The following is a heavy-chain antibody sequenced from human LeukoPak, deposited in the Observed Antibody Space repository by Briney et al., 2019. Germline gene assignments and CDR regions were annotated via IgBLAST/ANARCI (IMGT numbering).Heavy chain of an antibody. J-gene: IGHJ4*02. CDR1: GFTVSSNY. V-gene: IGHV3-53*01. CDR2: IYNGGST. Sequence: GGSLRLSCAASGFTVSSNYMSWVRQAPGKGLEWVSIIYNGGSTYYADSVKGRFTISRDNSKHTLYLQMNSLRAEDTAVYYCARGNNYYDSSGPLDYWGQGTLVTVSS. CDR3: ARGNNYYDSSGPLDY. D-gene: IGHD3-22*01.